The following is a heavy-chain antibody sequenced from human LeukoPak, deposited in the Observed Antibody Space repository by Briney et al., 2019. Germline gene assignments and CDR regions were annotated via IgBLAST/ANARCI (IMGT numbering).Heavy chain of an antibody. CDR1: GFTVSSNY. CDR2: IYSGGST. J-gene: IGHJ6*03. D-gene: IGHD3-10*01. CDR3: ARQHYSNNYYYYYMDV. V-gene: IGHV3-53*01. Sequence: GGSLRLSCAASGFTVSSNYMGWVRQAPGKGLEWVSVIYSGGSTYYADSVKGRFTLSRDNSKNTLYLQMNSRTAEDTAVYYWARQHYSNNYYYYYMDVWGKGTPVTVSS.